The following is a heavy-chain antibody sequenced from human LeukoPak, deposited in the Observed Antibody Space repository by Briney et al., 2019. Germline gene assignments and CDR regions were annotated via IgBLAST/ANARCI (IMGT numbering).Heavy chain of an antibody. D-gene: IGHD3-10*01. CDR2: ISYDGSNK. CDR3: AREGYYGSGSPPSSYFDY. J-gene: IGHJ4*02. CDR1: GFTFSSYA. Sequence: GRSLRLSCAASGFTFSSYAMHWVRQAPGKGLEWVAVISYDGSNKYYADSVKGRFTISRDISKNTLYLQMISLKAEDTAIYYCAREGYYGSGSPPSSYFDYWGQGTLVTVSS. V-gene: IGHV3-30-3*01.